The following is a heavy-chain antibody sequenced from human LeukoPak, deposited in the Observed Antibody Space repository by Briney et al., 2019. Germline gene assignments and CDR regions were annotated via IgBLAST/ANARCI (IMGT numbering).Heavy chain of an antibody. Sequence: GRSLRLSCAASGSTFDDYAMHWVRQAPGKGLEWVSGISWNSGSIGYADSVKGRFTISRDNAKNSLYLQMNSLRAEDTALYYCAIAATYYYDSSGRFDYWGQGTLVTVSS. V-gene: IGHV3-9*01. CDR1: GSTFDDYA. J-gene: IGHJ4*02. CDR2: ISWNSGSI. CDR3: AIAATYYYDSSGRFDY. D-gene: IGHD3-22*01.